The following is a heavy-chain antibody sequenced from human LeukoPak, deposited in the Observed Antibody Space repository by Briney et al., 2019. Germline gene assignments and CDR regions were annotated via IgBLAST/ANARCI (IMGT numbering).Heavy chain of an antibody. V-gene: IGHV3-48*04. Sequence: GGSLRLSCAASGFTFSSYWMHWVRQGPGKGLEWVSYISSSGSTIYYADSVKGRFTISRDNAKNSLYLQMNSLRAEDTAVYYCAELGITMIGGVWGKGTTVTISS. CDR1: GFTFSSYW. D-gene: IGHD3-10*02. J-gene: IGHJ6*04. CDR2: ISSSGSTI. CDR3: AELGITMIGGV.